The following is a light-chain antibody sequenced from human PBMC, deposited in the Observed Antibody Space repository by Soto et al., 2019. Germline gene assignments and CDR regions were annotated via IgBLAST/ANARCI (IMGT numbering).Light chain of an antibody. V-gene: IGLV1-44*01. CDR1: SSNIGSNS. Sequence: QSVLSQPPSTSGTPGQRVTISCSGGSSNIGSNSVNWYQQLPGTAPKLLIYSNNQRPSGVPGRFSGSKSGTSASLAISGLQSEDEADYYCAAWDDRLNGYVFGTGTKVTVL. CDR3: AAWDDRLNGYV. J-gene: IGLJ1*01. CDR2: SNN.